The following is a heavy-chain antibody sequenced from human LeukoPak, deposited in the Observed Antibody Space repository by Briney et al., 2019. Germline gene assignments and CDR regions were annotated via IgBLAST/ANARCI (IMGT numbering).Heavy chain of an antibody. V-gene: IGHV1-2*06. CDR3: ARDRRYSSGLSYFDY. J-gene: IGHJ4*02. CDR2: INPNSGGT. Sequence: ASVKVSCKASGYTFTGYYMHWVRQAPGQGLEWMGRINPNSGGTNYAQKFQGRVTMTRDTSISTAYMELSRLRSDDTAVYYCARDRRYSSGLSYFDYWGQGTLVTVSS. D-gene: IGHD6-19*01. CDR1: GYTFTGYY.